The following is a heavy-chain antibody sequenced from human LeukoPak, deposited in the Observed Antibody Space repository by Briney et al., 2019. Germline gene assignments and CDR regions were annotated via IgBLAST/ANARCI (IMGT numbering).Heavy chain of an antibody. D-gene: IGHD3-9*01. Sequence: PGGSLRLSCAASGFAFSVYGMPWVRQVPGKGLDWMVVTGHIGNDIHYADSVEGRFTVSRDNLKNTLYLQMNSLRAEDTAVYYCVRDLRSRYFDSWGQGTLVTVSS. J-gene: IGHJ4*02. CDR2: TGHIGNDI. CDR3: VRDLRSRYFDS. CDR1: GFAFSVYG. V-gene: IGHV3-33*01.